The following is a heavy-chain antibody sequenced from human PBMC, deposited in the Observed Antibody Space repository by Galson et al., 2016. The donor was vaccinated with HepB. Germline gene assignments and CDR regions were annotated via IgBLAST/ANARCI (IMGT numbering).Heavy chain of an antibody. Sequence: SLRLSCAASGFTFSSYAMHWVRQAPGKGLEWVAFISFNGNNKYCADSVKGRFTVSRDNSKNRLYLQMDSLIPEDTGVYYCARESGIVTVGTEYYFGHWGQGTLVTVSS. D-gene: IGHD6-13*01. V-gene: IGHV3-30-3*01. CDR2: ISFNGNNK. CDR1: GFTFSSYA. CDR3: ARESGIVTVGTEYYFGH. J-gene: IGHJ4*02.